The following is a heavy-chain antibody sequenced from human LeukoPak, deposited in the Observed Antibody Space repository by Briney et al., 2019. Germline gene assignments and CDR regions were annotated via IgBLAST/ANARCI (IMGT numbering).Heavy chain of an antibody. V-gene: IGHV4-34*01. Sequence: SETLSLTCAVYGGSFSGYYWSWIRQPPGKGLEWIGEINHSGSTNYNPSLKSRVTISVDTSKNQFSLKLSSVTDADTAVYYCAREAPPAGIARRGFFDYWGQGTLVTVSS. CDR1: GGSFSGYY. CDR2: INHSGST. CDR3: AREAPPAGIARRGFFDY. J-gene: IGHJ4*02.